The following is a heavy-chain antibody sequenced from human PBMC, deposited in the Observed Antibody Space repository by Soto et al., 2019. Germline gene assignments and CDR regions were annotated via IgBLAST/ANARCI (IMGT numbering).Heavy chain of an antibody. D-gene: IGHD3-10*01. CDR2: INSDGSTT. CDR1: GFTFNNYW. V-gene: IGHV3-74*01. J-gene: IGHJ6*02. Sequence: EVQLVESGGGVVQPGGSLRLSCAASGFTFNNYWMHWVRQAPGKGLVWVSRINSDGSTTNYADSVKGRFTISRDNANNTLYLQMNSLRAEDTAVYYCARAGQKRNGMDVWGQGTTVTVSS. CDR3: ARAGQKRNGMDV.